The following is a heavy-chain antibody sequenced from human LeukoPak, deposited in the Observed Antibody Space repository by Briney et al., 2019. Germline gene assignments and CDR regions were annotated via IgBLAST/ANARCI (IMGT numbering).Heavy chain of an antibody. CDR1: GFTVNNNY. V-gene: IGHV3-53*01. J-gene: IGHJ4*02. CDR3: ARGSGNNYGFPDY. CDR2: IYSGDIT. D-gene: IGHD3/OR15-3a*01. Sequence: PGGSLRLSCAASGFTVNNNYMSWVRQAPGKGLEWVSIIYSGDITYYADSVKGRFTISRDNSKNTLYLQMNSLRAEDTAVYYCARGSGNNYGFPDYWGQGTLVTVSS.